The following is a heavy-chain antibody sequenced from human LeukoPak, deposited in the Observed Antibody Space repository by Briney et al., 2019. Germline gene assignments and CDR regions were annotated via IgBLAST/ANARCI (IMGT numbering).Heavy chain of an antibody. Sequence: PGGSLRLSCRGSGFTFGDHAMSWVRQAPGKGLEWVGFIRSKAYRGITEYAASVKGRFTISRDDSASIAYLQMNSLKTEDTAVYYCARGPIQLWIHNAMDVWGQGTTVTVSS. CDR2: IRSKAYRGIT. CDR1: GFTFGDHA. J-gene: IGHJ6*02. D-gene: IGHD5-18*01. CDR3: ARGPIQLWIHNAMDV. V-gene: IGHV3-49*04.